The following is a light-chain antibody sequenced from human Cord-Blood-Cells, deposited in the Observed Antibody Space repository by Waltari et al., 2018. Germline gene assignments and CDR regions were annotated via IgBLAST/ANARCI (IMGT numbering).Light chain of an antibody. Sequence: QSALTQPASVSGSPGQSITTSCTGTSSAVGSYNLVPWYQQHPGKAPKLIIYEGSKRPSGVSNRFSGSKSGNTASLTISGLQAEDEADYYCCSYAGSSTFVFGGGTKLTVL. V-gene: IGLV2-23*03. CDR3: CSYAGSSTFV. CDR1: SSAVGSYNL. CDR2: EGS. J-gene: IGLJ2*01.